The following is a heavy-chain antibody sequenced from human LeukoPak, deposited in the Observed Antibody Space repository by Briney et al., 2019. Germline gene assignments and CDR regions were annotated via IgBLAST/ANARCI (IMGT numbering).Heavy chain of an antibody. CDR3: ARRAAIRVTGTSDSFDI. Sequence: ASVKVSCKASGYTFTSYGISWGRHAPGQGGEWVGWISAYKGYTNYAQTLQGRVTMTTDTSTSTAYMELRSLRSDDTAVYYYARRAAIRVTGTSDSFDIWGQGRMVTVSS. CDR1: GYTFTSYG. CDR2: ISAYKGYT. D-gene: IGHD1-7*01. J-gene: IGHJ3*02. V-gene: IGHV1-18*01.